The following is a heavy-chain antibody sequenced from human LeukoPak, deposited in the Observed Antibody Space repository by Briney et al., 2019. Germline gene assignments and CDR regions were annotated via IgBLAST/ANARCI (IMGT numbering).Heavy chain of an antibody. CDR2: IYYSGIT. V-gene: IGHV4-39*01. J-gene: IGHJ5*02. D-gene: IGHD6-13*01. CDR3: ARRNGHSWDVGNWFDP. CDR1: GGSISSSIYY. Sequence: TSETLSLTCSVSGGSISSSIYYWGWIRQPPGMGLEWIGSIYYSGITYYNQSLKSRATVSVDTSKNQFSLNLNSVTAADTAVYYCARRNGHSWDVGNWFDPWGQGTVVTVSS.